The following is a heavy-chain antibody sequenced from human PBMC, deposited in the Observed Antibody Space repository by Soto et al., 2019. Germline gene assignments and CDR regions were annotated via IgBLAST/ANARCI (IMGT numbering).Heavy chain of an antibody. J-gene: IGHJ5*02. CDR1: GGSISSSSYY. CDR2: IYYSGST. D-gene: IGHD3-22*01. Sequence: SETLSLTCPVSGGSISSSSYYWGWIRQPPGKGLEWIGSIYYSGSTYYNPSLKSRVTISVDTSKNQFSLKLSSVTAADTAVYYCARLSGYGTNWFDPWGQGTLVTVSS. V-gene: IGHV4-39*01. CDR3: ARLSGYGTNWFDP.